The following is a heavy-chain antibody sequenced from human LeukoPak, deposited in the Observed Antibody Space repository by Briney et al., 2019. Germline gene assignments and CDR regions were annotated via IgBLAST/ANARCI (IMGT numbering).Heavy chain of an antibody. CDR2: ISFDGSNI. Sequence: PGGSLRLSCGASGFTFRNYAMHWVRQAPGKGLEWVAIISFDGSNIQFGDSVRGRFTISRDNPENTVFLQMNSLRGDDTAVYYCVKGGDGSIPFDYWGQGTLVTISS. J-gene: IGHJ4*02. V-gene: IGHV3-30*18. D-gene: IGHD5-24*01. CDR3: VKGGDGSIPFDY. CDR1: GFTFRNYA.